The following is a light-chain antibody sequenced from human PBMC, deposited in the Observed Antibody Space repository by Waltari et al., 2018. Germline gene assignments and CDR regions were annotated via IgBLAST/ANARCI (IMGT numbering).Light chain of an antibody. CDR3: QQYYSTPNT. Sequence: DIVMTQSPDSLAVSLGERATINCKSSQSVLYSSNNKNYLAWYQQKQGQPPKLLIYWASTRESWVPDRFSGSGSGTDFTLTIISLQAEDVAVYYCQQYYSTPNTFGQGTKLEI. CDR1: QSVLYSSNNKNY. J-gene: IGKJ2*01. CDR2: WAS. V-gene: IGKV4-1*01.